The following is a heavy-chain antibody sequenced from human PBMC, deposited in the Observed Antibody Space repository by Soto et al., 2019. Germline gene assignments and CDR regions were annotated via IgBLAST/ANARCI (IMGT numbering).Heavy chain of an antibody. Sequence: GSLRLSCAASGFTFSSYAMHWVRQAPGKGLEYVSAISSNGGSTYYANSVKGRFTISRDNSKNTLYLQMGSLRAEDMAVYYCARGGIVATIGGAFDIWGQGTMVTVSS. CDR1: GFTFSSYA. D-gene: IGHD5-12*01. J-gene: IGHJ3*02. CDR2: ISSNGGST. CDR3: ARGGIVATIGGAFDI. V-gene: IGHV3-64*01.